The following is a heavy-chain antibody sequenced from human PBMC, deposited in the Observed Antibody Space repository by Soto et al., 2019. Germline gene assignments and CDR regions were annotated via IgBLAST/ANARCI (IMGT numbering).Heavy chain of an antibody. Sequence: GESLKIYCKGSGYTFTNYWIGWVRQMPGKGLEWMGIIYPGDSDTKYNPSFQGQVTISADKSITTTYLQWSSLKASDTAIYYCAASIFYYGMDVWGQGTTVTAP. J-gene: IGHJ6*02. CDR1: GYTFTNYW. V-gene: IGHV5-51*01. CDR2: IYPGDSDT. CDR3: AASIFYYGMDV.